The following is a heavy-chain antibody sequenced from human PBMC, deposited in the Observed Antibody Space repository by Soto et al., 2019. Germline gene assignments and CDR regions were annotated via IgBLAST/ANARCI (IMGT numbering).Heavy chain of an antibody. CDR3: AKAVRYLRGYFDY. CDR1: GFTFSSYA. Sequence: EVQLLESGGGLVQPGGSLRLSCAASGFTFSSYAMSWVRQAPGKGLEWVSAISGSGGSTYYADSVKGRFTISRDNSKNTLYLQINSLRAEDTAVYYCAKAVRYLRGYFDYWGQGTLVTVSS. J-gene: IGHJ4*02. D-gene: IGHD3-9*01. CDR2: ISGSGGST. V-gene: IGHV3-23*01.